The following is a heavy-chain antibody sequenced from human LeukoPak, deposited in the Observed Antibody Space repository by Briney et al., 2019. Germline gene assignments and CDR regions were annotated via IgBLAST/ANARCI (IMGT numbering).Heavy chain of an antibody. CDR3: AQDGASIRFDN. CDR1: GITFSNHG. CDR2: VSTSGDVK. D-gene: IGHD3-16*01. J-gene: IGHJ4*02. Sequence: GGTLRLSCAVSGITFSNHGMNWVRQAPGKGLEWVSGVSTSGDVKWYADSVKGRFIISRDNSKNTLYLQMNSLRAEDTAVYYCAQDGASIRFDNWGQGTLVTVSS. V-gene: IGHV3-23*01.